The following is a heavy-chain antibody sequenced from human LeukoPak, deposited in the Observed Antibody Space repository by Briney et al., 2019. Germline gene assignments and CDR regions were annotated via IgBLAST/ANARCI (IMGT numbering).Heavy chain of an antibody. CDR1: GFTVSSNY. Sequence: PGGSLRLSCAASGFTVSSNYMSWVRQAPGKGLEWVSVIYSGGSTYYADSVKGRFTISRDNSKSTLYIQMNSLRAEDTAVYYCAKAAMAEYYFDYWGQGTLVTVSS. D-gene: IGHD5-18*01. V-gene: IGHV3-53*01. CDR2: IYSGGST. J-gene: IGHJ4*02. CDR3: AKAAMAEYYFDY.